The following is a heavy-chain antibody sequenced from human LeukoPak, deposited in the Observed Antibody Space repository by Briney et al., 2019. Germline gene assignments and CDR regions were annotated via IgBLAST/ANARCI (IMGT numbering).Heavy chain of an antibody. CDR1: LFTFSSYP. J-gene: IGHJ4*02. V-gene: IGHV3-23*01. CDR3: AKLSGDILTGYYLYYFDY. CDR2: INGSGGST. Sequence: PGGSLRLSFAYSLFTFSSYPMSWVGPPPAKGLEWVSAINGSGGSTYYADSVKGRFTISRDNSKNTLYLQMNSLRAEDTAVYYCAKLSGDILTGYYLYYFDYWGQGTLVTVSS. D-gene: IGHD3-9*01.